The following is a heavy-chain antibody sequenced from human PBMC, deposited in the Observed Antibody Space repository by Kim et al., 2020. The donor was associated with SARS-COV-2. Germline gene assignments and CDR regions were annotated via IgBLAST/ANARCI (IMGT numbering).Heavy chain of an antibody. D-gene: IGHD6-19*01. Sequence: GGSLRLSCAASGFTFSSYGMHWVRQAPGKGLEWVAVIWYDGSNKYYADSVKGRFTISRDNSKNTLYLQMNSLRAEDTAVYYCARGRGSGWSQDFDYWGQGTLVTVSS. V-gene: IGHV3-33*01. CDR2: IWYDGSNK. J-gene: IGHJ4*02. CDR1: GFTFSSYG. CDR3: ARGRGSGWSQDFDY.